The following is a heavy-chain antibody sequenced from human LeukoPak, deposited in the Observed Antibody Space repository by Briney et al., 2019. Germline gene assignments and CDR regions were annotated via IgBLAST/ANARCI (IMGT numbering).Heavy chain of an antibody. Sequence: GGSLGLSCAASGFTFSSYSMNWVRQAPGKGLEWVSSISSSSSYIYYADSVRGRFTISRDNAKNSLYLQMNSLRAEDTAVYYCARVPDYSSGLVENYWGQGTLVTVSS. D-gene: IGHD6-19*01. J-gene: IGHJ4*02. CDR2: ISSSSSYI. V-gene: IGHV3-21*01. CDR3: ARVPDYSSGLVENY. CDR1: GFTFSSYS.